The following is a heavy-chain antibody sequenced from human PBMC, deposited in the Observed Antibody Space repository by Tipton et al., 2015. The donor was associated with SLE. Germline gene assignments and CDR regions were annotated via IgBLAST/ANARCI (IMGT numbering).Heavy chain of an antibody. D-gene: IGHD3-10*01. V-gene: IGHV3-23*01. J-gene: IGHJ4*02. Sequence: SLRLSCAASGFTFSSYGMSWVRQAPGKGLEWVSAISGSGGSTYYADSVKGRFTISRDNSKNTLYLQMNSLRAEDTAVYYCAKEGVFTMVRVVIIALDYWGQGTLVTVSS. CDR3: AKEGVFTMVRVVIIALDY. CDR1: GFTFSSYG. CDR2: ISGSGGST.